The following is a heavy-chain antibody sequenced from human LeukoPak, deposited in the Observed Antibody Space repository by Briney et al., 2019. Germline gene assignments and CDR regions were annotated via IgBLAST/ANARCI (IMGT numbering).Heavy chain of an antibody. Sequence: SETLSLTCTVSGGSISSYYWSWIRQPPGKGLEWIGYIYYSGSTNYNPSLRSRVTISVDTSKNQFSLKLSSVTAADTAVYYCARVPRYVFYFDYWGQGTLVTVSS. V-gene: IGHV4-59*01. CDR1: GGSISSYY. CDR3: ARVPRYVFYFDY. J-gene: IGHJ4*02. D-gene: IGHD3-16*01. CDR2: IYYSGST.